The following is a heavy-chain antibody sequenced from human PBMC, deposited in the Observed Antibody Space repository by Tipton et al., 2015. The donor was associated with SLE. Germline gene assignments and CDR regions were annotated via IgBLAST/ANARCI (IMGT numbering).Heavy chain of an antibody. Sequence: TLSLTCTVSGGSISSHYWSWIRQPPGKGLEWIGYIYYSGSTYYNPSLKSRVTISIDTSKNQFPLKLSSVTAADTAVYYCARALQNYFDYWGQGTLVTVSS. CDR2: IYYSGST. CDR1: GGSISSHY. CDR3: ARALQNYFDY. J-gene: IGHJ4*02. V-gene: IGHV4-59*11.